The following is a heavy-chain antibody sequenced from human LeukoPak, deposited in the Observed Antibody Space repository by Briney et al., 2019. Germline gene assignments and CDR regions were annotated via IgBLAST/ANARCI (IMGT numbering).Heavy chain of an antibody. D-gene: IGHD3-10*01. V-gene: IGHV3-30*03. CDR1: GFTFSSYG. CDR2: ISYDGSNK. Sequence: GGSLRLSCAASGFTFSSYGIHWVRQAPGKGLEWVAVISYDGSNKYYADSVKGRFTISRDNSKNTLYLQMNSLRAEDTAVYYCARGPYYYGSGSQRVPAKPGFPSYWGQGTLVTVSS. CDR3: ARGPYYYGSGSQRVPAKPGFPSY. J-gene: IGHJ4*02.